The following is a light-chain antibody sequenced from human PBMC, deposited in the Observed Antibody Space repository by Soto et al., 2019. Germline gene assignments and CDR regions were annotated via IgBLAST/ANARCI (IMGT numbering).Light chain of an antibody. CDR1: XXXIGSNT. CDR3: AAWDDSLNGVV. CDR2: SNN. V-gene: IGLV1-44*01. Sequence: QSVLTQPPSASGXXXXRVXXXXXGXXXXIGSNTVNWYQQLPGTAPKLLIYSNNQRPSGVPDRFSGSKSGTSASLAISGLQSEDEADYYCAAWDDSLNGVVFGGGTKLTVL. J-gene: IGLJ2*01.